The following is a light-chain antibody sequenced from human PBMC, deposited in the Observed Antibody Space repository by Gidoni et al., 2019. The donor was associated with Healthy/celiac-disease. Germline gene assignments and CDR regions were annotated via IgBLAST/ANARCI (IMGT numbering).Light chain of an antibody. CDR1: QSVLYSSNNKNY. CDR2: WAP. J-gene: IGKJ4*01. Sequence: DIVMTQSPDSLAVSLGERATINCKSSQSVLYSSNNKNYLAWYQQKPGQPPKLLIYWAPTRESGVPDRFSGSGSGTDFTLTISSLQAEDVAVYYCQQYYSTLGAFGGGTKVEIK. CDR3: QQYYSTLGA. V-gene: IGKV4-1*01.